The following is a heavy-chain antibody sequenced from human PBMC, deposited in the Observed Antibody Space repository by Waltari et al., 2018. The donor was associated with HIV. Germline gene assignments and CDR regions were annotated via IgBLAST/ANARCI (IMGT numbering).Heavy chain of an antibody. Sequence: APGKGLEWVGRIKSKTDGGTTDYAAPVKGRFTISRDDSKNTLYLQMNSLKTEDTAVYYCTTARDKVVAARDAFDIWGQGTMVTVSS. D-gene: IGHD2-15*01. V-gene: IGHV3-15*01. CDR2: IKSKTDGGTT. CDR3: TTARDKVVAARDAFDI. J-gene: IGHJ3*02.